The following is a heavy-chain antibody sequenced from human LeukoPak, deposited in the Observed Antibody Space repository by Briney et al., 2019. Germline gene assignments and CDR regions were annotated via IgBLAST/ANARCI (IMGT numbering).Heavy chain of an antibody. CDR3: ARGPLYSSGWPYYFDY. CDR1: GGSFSGHY. D-gene: IGHD6-19*01. V-gene: IGHV4-34*01. J-gene: IGHJ4*02. Sequence: PSETLSLTCGVYGGSFSGHYWNWIRQVPGKGLEWLGEINHSGSTNYNPSLKSRVSISVDTSKKQFSLKLSSVTAADTAVYYCARGPLYSSGWPYYFDYWGQGTLVTVSS. CDR2: INHSGST.